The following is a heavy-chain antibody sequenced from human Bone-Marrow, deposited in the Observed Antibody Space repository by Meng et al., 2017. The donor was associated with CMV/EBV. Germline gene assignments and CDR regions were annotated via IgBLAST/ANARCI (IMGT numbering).Heavy chain of an antibody. CDR2: IIPILGMA. D-gene: IGHD3-10*01. J-gene: IGHJ6*02. Sequence: SVKVSCKASGGTFSSYAISWVRQAPGQGLEWMGGIIPILGMANYAQKFQGRVTITADKSTSTAYMELSSLRSEDTAVYYCARDGGSGNYYYYGMDVWGQGTTVTVSS. CDR3: ARDGGSGNYYYYGMDV. CDR1: GGTFSSYA. V-gene: IGHV1-69*10.